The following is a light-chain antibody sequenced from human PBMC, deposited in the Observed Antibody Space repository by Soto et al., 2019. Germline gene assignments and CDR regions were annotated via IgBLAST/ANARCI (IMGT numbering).Light chain of an antibody. CDR2: WAS. CDR3: QQYYTNSWS. V-gene: IGKV4-1*01. CDR1: QSVLHSPNNKNY. J-gene: IGKJ1*01. Sequence: DIVMTQSPDSLAVSLGERATINCKSSQSVLHSPNNKNYLAWYQHKPGQSPKMLIYWASLRESGVPDRFSGSGSGTDFTLTISSLQSEDVAVYYCQQYYTNSWSFGQGTKVEIK.